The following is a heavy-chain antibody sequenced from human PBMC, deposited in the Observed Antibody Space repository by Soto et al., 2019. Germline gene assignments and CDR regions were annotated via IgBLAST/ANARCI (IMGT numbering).Heavy chain of an antibody. CDR2: IYYSGST. Sequence: LSLTCTVSGGSISSYYWSWIRQPPGKGLEWIGYIYYSGSTNYNPSLKSRVTISVDTSKNQFSLKLSSVTAADTAVYYCARTLYSYGPRFYYWGQGTLVPVSS. CDR3: ARTLYSYGPRFYY. D-gene: IGHD5-18*01. J-gene: IGHJ4*02. CDR1: GGSISSYY. V-gene: IGHV4-59*01.